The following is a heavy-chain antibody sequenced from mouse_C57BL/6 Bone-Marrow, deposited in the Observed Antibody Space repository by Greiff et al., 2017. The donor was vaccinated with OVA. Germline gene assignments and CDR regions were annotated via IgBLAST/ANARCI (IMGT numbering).Heavy chain of an antibody. Sequence: EVQLQQSGPGLVKPSQTVFLTCTVTGISITTGNYRWSWIRQFPGNKLEWIGYIYYSGTITSNPSLTSRTTITRDTPKNQFFLEMNSLTAEDTATYYCARGRIYYDYERYFDVWGTGTTVTVSS. J-gene: IGHJ1*03. CDR2: IYYSGTI. V-gene: IGHV3-5*01. D-gene: IGHD2-4*01. CDR3: ARGRIYYDYERYFDV. CDR1: GISITTGNYR.